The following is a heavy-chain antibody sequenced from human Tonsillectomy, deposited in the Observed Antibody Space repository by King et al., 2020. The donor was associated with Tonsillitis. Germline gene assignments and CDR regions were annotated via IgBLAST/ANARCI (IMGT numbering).Heavy chain of an antibody. V-gene: IGHV4-34*01. J-gene: IGHJ3*01. CDR3: ASGNFDV. CDR1: NGSFSGYW. CDR2: INQSGGT. Sequence: VQLQQWGAGLLKPSETLSLICAVYNGSFSGYWWSWIRQPPGKGLEWIGEINQSGGTSYNPSLKSRVTISGDTSKNQFSLRLSSVSAADTAVYYCASGNFDVWGQGQMVTVSS.